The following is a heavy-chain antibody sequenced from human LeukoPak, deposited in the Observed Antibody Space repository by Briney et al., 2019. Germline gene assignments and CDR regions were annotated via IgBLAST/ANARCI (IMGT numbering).Heavy chain of an antibody. Sequence: SETLSLTCTVSGGSINSGDYYWSWVRQPPGKGLEWIAYISYSGSTSYNPSLKSRVTISVDTSKNQFSLKLSSVTAADTAVYYCAAGPYPNYYFDYWGQGALVTVSS. CDR1: GGSINSGDYY. D-gene: IGHD2-2*01. CDR3: AAGPYPNYYFDY. J-gene: IGHJ4*02. V-gene: IGHV4-30-4*08. CDR2: ISYSGST.